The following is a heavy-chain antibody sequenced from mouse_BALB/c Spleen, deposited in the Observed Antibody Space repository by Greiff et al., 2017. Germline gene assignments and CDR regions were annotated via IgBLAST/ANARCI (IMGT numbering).Heavy chain of an antibody. V-gene: IGHV1-5*01. J-gene: IGHJ4*01. D-gene: IGHD2-4*01. CDR1: GYTFTSYW. CDR2: IYPGNSDT. Sequence: EVQLQQSGTVLARPGASVKMSCKASGYTFTSYWMHWVKQRPGQGLEWIGAIYPGNSDTSYNQKFKGKAKLTAVTSTSTAYMELSSLTNEDSAVYYCTRHDYDDAMDYWGQGTSVTVSS. CDR3: TRHDYDDAMDY.